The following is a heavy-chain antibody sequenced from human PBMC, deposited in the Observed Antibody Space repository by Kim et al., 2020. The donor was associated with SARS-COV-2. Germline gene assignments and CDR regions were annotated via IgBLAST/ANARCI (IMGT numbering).Heavy chain of an antibody. V-gene: IGHV4-39*01. CDR1: GGSISSSSYY. CDR2: IYYSGST. J-gene: IGHJ6*02. CDR3: ARHGGVAGYYYYGMDV. Sequence: SETLSLTCTVSGGSISSSSYYWGWIRQPPGKGLEWIGSIYYSGSTYYNPSLKSRVTISVDTSKNQFSLKLSSVTAADTAVYYCARHGGVAGYYYYGMDVWGQGTTVTVSS. D-gene: IGHD2-15*01.